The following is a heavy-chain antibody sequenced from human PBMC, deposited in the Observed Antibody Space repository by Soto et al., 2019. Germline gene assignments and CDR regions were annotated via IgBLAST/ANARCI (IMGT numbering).Heavy chain of an antibody. CDR2: IYSGGSA. CDR1: GDSIRRYY. CDR3: ARATSSTDSGLDS. V-gene: IGHV4-59*01. D-gene: IGHD6-25*01. J-gene: IGHJ4*02. Sequence: LSLTCTVSGDSIRRYYWTWIRQPPGKGLEYIGFIYSGGSAKYNPALRSRVTISVDTSQNLFSLRLSSVTAADTAVYFCARATSSTDSGLDSWGQGTLVTVSS.